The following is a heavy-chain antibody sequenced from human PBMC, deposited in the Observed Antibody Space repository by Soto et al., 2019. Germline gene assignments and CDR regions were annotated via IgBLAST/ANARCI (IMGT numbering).Heavy chain of an antibody. CDR2: IYYSGST. CDR3: ARGSIAANWFDP. D-gene: IGHD6-13*01. J-gene: IGHJ5*02. Sequence: LSLTCTVSGGSISSYYWSWIRQPPGKGLEWIGYIYYSGSTNYNPSLKSRVTISVDTSKNQFSLKLSSVTAADTAVYYCARGSIAANWFDPWGQGTLVTVSS. V-gene: IGHV4-59*01. CDR1: GGSISSYY.